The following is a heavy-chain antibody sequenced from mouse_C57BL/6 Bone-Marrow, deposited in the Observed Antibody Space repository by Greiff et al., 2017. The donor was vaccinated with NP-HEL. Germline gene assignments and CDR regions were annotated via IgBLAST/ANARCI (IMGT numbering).Heavy chain of an antibody. V-gene: IGHV1-75*01. D-gene: IGHD1-1*01. CDR2: IFPGSGST. CDR1: GYTFTDYY. J-gene: IGHJ2*01. CDR3: ARSLIYYYGSRRFDY. Sequence: QVQLQQSGPEPVKPGASVKISCKASGYTFTDYYINWVKQRPGQGLEWIGWIFPGSGSTYYNEKFKGKATLTVDKSSSTAYMLLSSLTSEDSAVYFCARSLIYYYGSRRFDYWGQGTTLTVSS.